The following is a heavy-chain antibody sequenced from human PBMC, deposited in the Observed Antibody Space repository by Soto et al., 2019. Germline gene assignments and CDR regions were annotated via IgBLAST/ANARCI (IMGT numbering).Heavy chain of an antibody. CDR1: GYTFTGYD. CDR2: MNPNSGNT. J-gene: IGHJ6*02. CDR3: ASYDSSGYYYYYGMDV. D-gene: IGHD3-22*01. V-gene: IGHV1-8*01. Sequence: QVQLVQSGAEVKKPGASVKVSCKASGYTFTGYDIKWVRQATGQGLEWMGWMNPNSGNTGYAQKFQGRVTMTRNTSISTAYMELSSLRSEDTAVYYCASYDSSGYYYYYGMDVWGQGTTVTVSS.